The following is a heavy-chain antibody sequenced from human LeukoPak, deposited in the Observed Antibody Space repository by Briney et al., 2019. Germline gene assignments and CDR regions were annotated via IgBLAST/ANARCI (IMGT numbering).Heavy chain of an antibody. J-gene: IGHJ4*02. D-gene: IGHD5-18*01. CDR1: GFTFDDYG. CDR3: TKASGYSSGAVDY. V-gene: IGHV3-9*03. CDR2: ISWNSGSI. Sequence: PGGSLRLSXAASGFTFDDYGMHWVGQAPGKGLEWVSGISWNSGSIGYADSVKGRFTISRDNAKSTLYLQMNSLRADDMALYYSTKASGYSSGAVDYWGQGTLVTVSS.